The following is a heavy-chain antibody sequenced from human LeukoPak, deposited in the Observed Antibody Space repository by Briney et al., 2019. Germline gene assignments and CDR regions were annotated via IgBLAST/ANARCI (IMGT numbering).Heavy chain of an antibody. Sequence: SETLSLTCTVSGGSISSGSYYWSWIRQPPGKGLEWIGYIYYSGSTNYNPSLKSRVTISVDTSKNQFSLKLSSVTAADTAVYYCARDRDSSGWGGYFDYWGQGTLVTVSS. D-gene: IGHD6-19*01. CDR3: ARDRDSSGWGGYFDY. CDR1: GGSISSGSYY. J-gene: IGHJ4*02. V-gene: IGHV4-61*01. CDR2: IYYSGST.